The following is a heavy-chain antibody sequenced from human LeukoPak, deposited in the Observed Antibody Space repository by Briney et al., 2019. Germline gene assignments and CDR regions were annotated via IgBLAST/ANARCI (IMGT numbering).Heavy chain of an antibody. Sequence: PGGSLRLSCAASGFTVSSNYMSWVRQAPGKGLEWVSVIYSSGSTYYADSVKGRFTISRDNSKNTLYLQMNSLRAEDTAVYYCMVAVAGREFDIWGQGTMVTVSS. CDR2: IYSSGST. CDR3: MVAVAGREFDI. D-gene: IGHD6-19*01. V-gene: IGHV3-66*01. J-gene: IGHJ3*02. CDR1: GFTVSSNY.